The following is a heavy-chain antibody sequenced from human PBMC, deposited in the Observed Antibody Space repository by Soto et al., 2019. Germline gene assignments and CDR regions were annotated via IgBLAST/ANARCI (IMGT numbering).Heavy chain of an antibody. CDR3: ASVTTIWSN. D-gene: IGHD2-21*02. V-gene: IGHV1-46*01. Sequence: QVQVVQSGAEVKEPGASVKVSCKASGYSSSNYYTLWVRQAPGQGLEWMGIVNPYGASSNYAQSFQGRVTLTRDTSTNTDYMDLSRLTSDDTAVYYCASVTTIWSNWGQGTLVTVSS. J-gene: IGHJ4*02. CDR2: VNPYGASS. CDR1: GYSSSNYY.